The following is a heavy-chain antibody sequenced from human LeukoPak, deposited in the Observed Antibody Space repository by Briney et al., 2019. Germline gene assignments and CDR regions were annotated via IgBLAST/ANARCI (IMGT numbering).Heavy chain of an antibody. D-gene: IGHD2-2*01. J-gene: IGHJ5*02. V-gene: IGHV3-30*04. CDR3: ARGGCSSTTWYGVPELDP. CDR1: GFTFSTYA. CDR2: ISYDGSNE. Sequence: GRSLRLSCAASGFTFSTYAVHWVRQAPGKGLEWVAVISYDGSNEYYADSVKGRFTISRDNSKNTLYLQMNSLRAEDTAVYYCARGGCSSTTWYGVPELDPWGQGTLVTVSS.